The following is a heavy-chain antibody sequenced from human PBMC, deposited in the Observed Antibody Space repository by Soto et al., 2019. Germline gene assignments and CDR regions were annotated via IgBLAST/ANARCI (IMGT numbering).Heavy chain of an antibody. D-gene: IGHD2-2*01. V-gene: IGHV3-23*01. J-gene: IGHJ6*02. Sequence: PGGSLRLSCAVSGFTFNDYGMSWVRQAPGKGLEWVSTISGSSGHIFYADFVKGRFTISRDNSRNTLYLQMNSLRVDDTAIYYCAKGESTSSEPYYGMDVWGQGTTVPVSS. CDR3: AKGESTSSEPYYGMDV. CDR2: ISGSSGHI. CDR1: GFTFNDYG.